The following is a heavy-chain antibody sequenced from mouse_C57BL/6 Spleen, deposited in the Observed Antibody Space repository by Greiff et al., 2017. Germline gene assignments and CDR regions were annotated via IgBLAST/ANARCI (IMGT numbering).Heavy chain of an antibody. J-gene: IGHJ3*01. CDR1: GYTFTSYD. Sequence: VQLQQSGPELVKPGASVKLSCKASGYTFTSYDINWVQQRPGQGLEWIGWIYPRDGSTKYNEKFKGKATLTVDTSSSTAYMEHHSLTSEDSAVYFCARDDYDEGAWFAYWGQGTLVTVSA. V-gene: IGHV1-85*01. CDR2: IYPRDGST. D-gene: IGHD2-4*01. CDR3: ARDDYDEGAWFAY.